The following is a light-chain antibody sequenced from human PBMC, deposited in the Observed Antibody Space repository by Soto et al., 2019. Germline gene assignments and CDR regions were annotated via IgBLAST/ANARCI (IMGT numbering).Light chain of an antibody. CDR3: SSYKSSSTYV. CDR2: GVT. V-gene: IGLV2-14*03. J-gene: IGLJ1*01. Sequence: QSALTQPTSVSGSPGQSITISCTGNHNDIGTYDYVSWYQQYPGRAPRLLIHGVTTRPSGISDRFSASKSGLTASLTISGLQAEDEADYYCSSYKSSSTYVFGSGTKVTVL. CDR1: HNDIGTYDY.